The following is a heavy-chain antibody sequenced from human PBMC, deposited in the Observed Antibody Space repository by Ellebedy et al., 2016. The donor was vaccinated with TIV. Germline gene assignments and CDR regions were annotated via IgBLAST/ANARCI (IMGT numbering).Heavy chain of an antibody. CDR2: ILYSGST. V-gene: IGHV4-61*01. CDR3: ARGVTTIGS. Sequence: SETLSLTCTVSGGSVSSYSYYWSWIRQPPGKGLEWIGYILYSGSTNYNPSLKSRVTISVDTSKNQVSLKLTSVTAADTAVYYCARGVTTIGSWGQGTLVTVSS. D-gene: IGHD4-17*01. CDR1: GGSVSSYSYY. J-gene: IGHJ4*02.